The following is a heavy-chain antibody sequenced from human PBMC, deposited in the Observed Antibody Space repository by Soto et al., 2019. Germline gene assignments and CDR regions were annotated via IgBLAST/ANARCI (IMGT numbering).Heavy chain of an antibody. CDR3: ARESQSEGGAFDI. V-gene: IGHV3-48*02. Sequence: GGPLRLSCAASGFTFSSYSMNWVRQAPGKGLEWVSYISSSSTIYYADSVKGRFTISRDNAKNSLYLQMNSLRDEDTAVYYCARESQSEGGAFDIWGQGTMVTVSS. J-gene: IGHJ3*02. CDR2: ISSSSTI. D-gene: IGHD1-26*01. CDR1: GFTFSSYS.